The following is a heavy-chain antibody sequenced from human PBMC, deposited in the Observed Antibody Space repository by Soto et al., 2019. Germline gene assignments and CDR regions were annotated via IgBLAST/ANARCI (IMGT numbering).Heavy chain of an antibody. J-gene: IGHJ5*02. D-gene: IGHD2-2*01. CDR1: GGPISSGGYS. CDR3: ARVPTP. V-gene: IGHV4-30-2*01. CDR2: IYHSGST. Sequence: SETLSLTCAVSGGPISSGGYSWSWIRQPPGKGLEWIGYIYHSGSTYYNSSLKSRVTISVDRSKNQFSLKLSSVTAADTAVYYCARVPTPWGQGTLVTVSS.